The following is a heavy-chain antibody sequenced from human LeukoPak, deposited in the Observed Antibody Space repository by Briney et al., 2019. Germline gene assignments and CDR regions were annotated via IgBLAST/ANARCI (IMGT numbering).Heavy chain of an antibody. CDR3: AKDLYYYDSSGYLNP. CDR1: GFTFSSYG. Sequence: QAGGSLRLSCAASGFTFSSYGMHWVRQAPGKGLEWVAVISYDESNKYYADSVKGRFTISRDNSKNTLYLQMNSLRAEDTAVYYCAKDLYYYDSSGYLNPWGQGTLVTVSS. CDR2: ISYDESNK. D-gene: IGHD3-22*01. V-gene: IGHV3-30*18. J-gene: IGHJ5*02.